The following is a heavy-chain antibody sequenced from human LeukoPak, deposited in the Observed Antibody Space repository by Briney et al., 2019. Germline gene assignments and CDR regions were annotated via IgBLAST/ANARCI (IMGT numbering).Heavy chain of an antibody. CDR3: ARDGGKIAVAPLS. CDR2: IYTSGST. J-gene: IGHJ5*02. V-gene: IGHV4-4*07. D-gene: IGHD6-19*01. Sequence: SETLPLTCTVSGGSISSYYWSWIRQPAGKGLEWIGRIYTSGSTNYNPSLKSRVTISVDTSKNQFSLKLSSVTAADTAVYYCARDGGKIAVAPLSWGQGTLVTVSS. CDR1: GGSISSYY.